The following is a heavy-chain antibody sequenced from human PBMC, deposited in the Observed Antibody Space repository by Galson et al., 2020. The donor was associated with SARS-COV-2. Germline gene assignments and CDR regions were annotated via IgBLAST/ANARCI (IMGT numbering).Heavy chain of an antibody. J-gene: IGHJ4*02. Sequence: GGSLRLSCAASGFTFDDYAMHWVRQGPGKGPEWVSGITWNSGTIGYAGSVKGRFTISRDNAKNSLYLQMNRLRPEDTAFYYCAKGPNSYSSNWYGIDYWGQGTLVTVSS. V-gene: IGHV3-9*01. CDR3: AKGPNSYSSNWYGIDY. D-gene: IGHD6-13*01. CDR2: ITWNSGTI. CDR1: GFTFDDYA.